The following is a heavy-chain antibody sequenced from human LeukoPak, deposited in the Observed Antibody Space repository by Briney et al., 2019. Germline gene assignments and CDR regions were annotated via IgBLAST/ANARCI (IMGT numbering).Heavy chain of an antibody. CDR2: IKEDGNEK. Sequence: PGRSLRLSCAASGFTFSRSWMTWVRQAPGKGLEWVANIKEDGNEKNYGDSVKGRFTISRDNARKSLYLEMSSLRAEDTAVYYCGTLSDDFWGQGTLVTVS. J-gene: IGHJ4*02. CDR1: GFTFSRSW. V-gene: IGHV3-7*01. CDR3: GTLSDDF.